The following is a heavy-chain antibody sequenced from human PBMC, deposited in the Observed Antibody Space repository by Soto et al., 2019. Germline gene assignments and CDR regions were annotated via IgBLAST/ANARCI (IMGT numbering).Heavy chain of an antibody. CDR3: AKVSETTVTRGAFDY. CDR1: GFTFSSYG. V-gene: IGHV3-30*18. CDR2: ISYDGSNK. Sequence: GGSLRLSCAASGFTFSSYGMHWVRQAPGKGLEWVAVISYDGSNKYYADSVKGRFTISRDNSKNTLYLQMNSLRAEDTAVYYCAKVSETTVTRGAFDYWGQGTLVTVSS. J-gene: IGHJ4*02. D-gene: IGHD4-17*01.